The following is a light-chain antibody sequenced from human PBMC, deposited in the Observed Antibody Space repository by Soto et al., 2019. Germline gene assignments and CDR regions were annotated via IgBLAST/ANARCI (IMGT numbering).Light chain of an antibody. J-gene: IGKJ5*01. CDR1: QSFSSSY. CDR3: QQYHTSPLT. Sequence: ENVLMQSPGTLSLSPGDRATLSCRASQSFSSSYLAWYQQKPGQAPRLLIYGASIRATGIPDRFSGSGSGTDFTLTISRLDPEDFAVYYCQQYHTSPLTFGQGTRLEIK. V-gene: IGKV3-20*01. CDR2: GAS.